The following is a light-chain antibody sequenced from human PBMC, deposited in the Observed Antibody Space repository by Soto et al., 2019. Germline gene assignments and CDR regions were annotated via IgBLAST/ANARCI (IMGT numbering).Light chain of an antibody. Sequence: IVLTQSPGTLSLSPGERATLSCRASQSVTSDYLAWYQQKPGQPARLLIYGASNRATAIADRFSGSGSATDFTPTISRVDPEGFSVYYWQQYGSSPYTFGQGTRLDI. CDR2: GAS. V-gene: IGKV3-20*01. J-gene: IGKJ2*01. CDR3: QQYGSSPYT. CDR1: QSVTSDY.